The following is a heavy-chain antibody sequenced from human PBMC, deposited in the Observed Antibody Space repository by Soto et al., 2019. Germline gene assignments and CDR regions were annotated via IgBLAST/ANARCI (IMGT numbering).Heavy chain of an antibody. V-gene: IGHV3-23*01. CDR2: MTGSGNEI. CDR3: AKDAVYGDGLWLVAN. CDR1: GFTFSKYA. J-gene: IGHJ4*02. D-gene: IGHD4-17*01. Sequence: PGGSLRLSCAVSGFTFSKYAMIWVRQAPGKGQEWVAGMTGSGNEIKYADSVKGRFTISRDNSRNTLYLQMNSLRAEDTAIYYCAKDAVYGDGLWLVANWGQGTLVTVSS.